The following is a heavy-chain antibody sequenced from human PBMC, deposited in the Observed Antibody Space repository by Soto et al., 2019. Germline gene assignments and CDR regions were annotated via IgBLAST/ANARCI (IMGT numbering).Heavy chain of an antibody. D-gene: IGHD2-2*01. V-gene: IGHV4-59*01. Sequence: QVQLQESGPGLVKPSETLSLTCAVSGGSISSYYWSWIRQPPGKGLEWIGYIYYSGSTNYNPSLKSRVTISVDTSKNQFSLKLSSVTAAVTAVYYCARSSSTSSIDFDYWGQGTLVTVSS. CDR2: IYYSGST. CDR3: ARSSSTSSIDFDY. CDR1: GGSISSYY. J-gene: IGHJ4*02.